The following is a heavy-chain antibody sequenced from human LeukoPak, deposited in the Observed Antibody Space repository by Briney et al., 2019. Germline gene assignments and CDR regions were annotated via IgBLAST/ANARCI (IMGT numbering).Heavy chain of an antibody. V-gene: IGHV1-24*01. Sequence: ASVKVSCKVSGYTLTELSMHWVRQAPGKGLEWMGGFDPEDGETIYAQKFQGRVTMTEDTSTDTAYMELSSLRSEDTAVYYCATDTASGRGVIRLDAFYIWGQGTMVTVSS. CDR1: GYTLTELS. CDR3: ATDTASGRGVIRLDAFYI. CDR2: FDPEDGET. D-gene: IGHD3-10*01. J-gene: IGHJ3*02.